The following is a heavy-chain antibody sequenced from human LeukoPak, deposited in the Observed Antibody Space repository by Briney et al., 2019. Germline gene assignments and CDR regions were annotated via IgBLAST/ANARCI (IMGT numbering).Heavy chain of an antibody. Sequence: PGASLRLSCAASGFTFSNYAVSWVRQAPGKGLEWFSAIVGSGGSTYYADSVKGRFTISRANSKNTLFLQMTSPRVEDTALYYCSKWGDYDVLTGYYDSDFWGQGTLVTVSS. CDR3: SKWGDYDVLTGYYDSDF. J-gene: IGHJ4*02. D-gene: IGHD3-9*01. CDR1: GFTFSNYA. V-gene: IGHV3-23*01. CDR2: IVGSGGST.